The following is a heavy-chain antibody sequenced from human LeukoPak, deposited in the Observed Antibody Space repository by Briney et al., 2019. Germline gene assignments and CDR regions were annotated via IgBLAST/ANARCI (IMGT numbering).Heavy chain of an antibody. V-gene: IGHV3-30-3*01. D-gene: IGHD3-22*01. CDR3: ARPYDYDTTGPSSY. Sequence: GGSLRLSCAASGSTFSNYVMHWVRQAPGKGLEWVAVISYDGSNKYYADSVKGRFTISRDNSKNTLDLQMNSLRVEDTAVYYCARPYDYDTTGPSSYWGQGTLVTVSS. CDR2: ISYDGSNK. CDR1: GSTFSNYV. J-gene: IGHJ4*02.